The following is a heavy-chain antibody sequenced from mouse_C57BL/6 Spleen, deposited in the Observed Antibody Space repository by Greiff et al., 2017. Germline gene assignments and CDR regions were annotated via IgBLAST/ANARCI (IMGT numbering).Heavy chain of an antibody. CDR2: IDPSDSYT. D-gene: IGHD2-4*01. Sequence: QVQLQQPGAELVRPGTSVKLSCKASGYTFTSYWMHWVKQRPGQGLEWIGVIDPSDSYTNYNPKFKGKATLTVDTSSSTAYMQLSSLTSEDSAVYYCARSLYEYAYFDVWGTGTTVTVSS. CDR3: ARSLYEYAYFDV. V-gene: IGHV1-59*01. J-gene: IGHJ1*03. CDR1: GYTFTSYW.